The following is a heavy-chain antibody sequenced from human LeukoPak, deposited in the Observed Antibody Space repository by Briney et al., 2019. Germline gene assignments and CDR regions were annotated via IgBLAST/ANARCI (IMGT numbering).Heavy chain of an antibody. J-gene: IGHJ5*02. CDR1: GYTFNSYG. D-gene: IGHD6-19*01. CDR3: ARVFPVAGTNELLPNWFDP. Sequence: ASVKVSCKPSGYTFNSYGISWVRQAPGQGLEWMGWISGYNGNTNYAQKLQGRVTMTTDTSTSTAYMELRSLRSDDTAMYYCARVFPVAGTNELLPNWFDPWGQGTLVTVSS. CDR2: ISGYNGNT. V-gene: IGHV1-18*01.